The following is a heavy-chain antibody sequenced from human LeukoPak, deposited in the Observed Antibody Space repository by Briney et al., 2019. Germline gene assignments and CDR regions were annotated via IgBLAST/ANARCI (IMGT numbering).Heavy chain of an antibody. D-gene: IGHD5-24*01. Sequence: PSETLSLTCTVSGGSIIRTSYSWGWIRQPPGKGLEWIGSVYYSGSTSYTPSLKSRVTISVDTSKNQFSLNLTSVTAADTAVYYCARQGAEMGTIRYFDYWGQGTLVTVSS. V-gene: IGHV4-39*01. CDR3: ARQGAEMGTIRYFDY. CDR1: GGSIIRTSYS. J-gene: IGHJ4*02. CDR2: VYYSGST.